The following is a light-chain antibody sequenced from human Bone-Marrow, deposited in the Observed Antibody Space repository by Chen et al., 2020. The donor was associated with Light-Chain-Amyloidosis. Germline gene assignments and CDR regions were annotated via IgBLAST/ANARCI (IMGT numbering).Light chain of an antibody. J-gene: IGLJ2*01. CDR1: DLPTKY. V-gene: IGLV3-25*03. CDR3: QSADSSGTYEVI. CDR2: RAT. Sequence: SYELTQPPSVSGSPGQTARITCSGDDLPTKYAYWYQQKPGQAPVLVIPRATERPSGISERFSGSSSGTTATLPISGVQAEDEADYHCQSADSSGTYEVIFGGGTKLTVL.